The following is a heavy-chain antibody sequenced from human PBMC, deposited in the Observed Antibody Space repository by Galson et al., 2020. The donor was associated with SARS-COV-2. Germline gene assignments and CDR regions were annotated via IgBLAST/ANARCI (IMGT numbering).Heavy chain of an antibody. CDR3: TTVSKGADYDMLTGYYYYYYMDV. CDR2: IKSKTDGGTT. D-gene: IGHD3-9*01. J-gene: IGHJ6*03. V-gene: IGHV3-15*01. Sequence: GGSLRLSCAASGFTFSNAWMSWVRQAPGKGLEWVGRIKSKTDGGTTDYAAPVKGRFTISRDDSKNTLYLQMNSLKTEDTAVYYCTTVSKGADYDMLTGYYYYYYMDVWGKGTTVTVSS. CDR1: GFTFSNAW.